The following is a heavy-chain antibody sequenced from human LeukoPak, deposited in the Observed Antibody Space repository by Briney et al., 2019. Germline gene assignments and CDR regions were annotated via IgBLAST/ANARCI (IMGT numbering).Heavy chain of an antibody. CDR2: IYSSGST. Sequence: SETLSLTCTVSGGSISNYHWSWIRQPPGKGLEWFGYIYSSGSTNYHPSLKSRVTMSVDTSKKQFSLKLTSVTAADTAVYYCARDPNYGGSVYYLDYWGQGTLVTVSS. V-gene: IGHV4-59*01. CDR3: ARDPNYGGSVYYLDY. D-gene: IGHD4-23*01. CDR1: GGSISNYH. J-gene: IGHJ4*02.